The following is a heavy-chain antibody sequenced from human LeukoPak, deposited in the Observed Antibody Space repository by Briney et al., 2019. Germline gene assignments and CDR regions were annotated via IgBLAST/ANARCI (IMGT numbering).Heavy chain of an antibody. D-gene: IGHD6-19*01. CDR3: ASWIAVAGKGDY. Sequence: PGGSLRLSCAASGFTLSSYSMNWVRQAPGKGLEWVSSISSSSSYIYYADSVKGRFTISRDNAKNSLYLQMNSLRAEDTAVYYCASWIAVAGKGDYWGQGTLVTVSS. CDR1: GFTLSSYS. J-gene: IGHJ4*02. V-gene: IGHV3-21*01. CDR2: ISSSSSYI.